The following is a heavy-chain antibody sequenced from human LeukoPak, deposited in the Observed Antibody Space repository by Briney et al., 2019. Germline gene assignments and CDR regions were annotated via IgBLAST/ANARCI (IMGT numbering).Heavy chain of an antibody. CDR2: INPGGDNT. Sequence: ASVKVSCKASGYTFTGYYMHWVRQAPGQGLEWMGLINPGGDNTNYAQNFQGRVTMTRDTSASTVYMELSSLRSEDTASYYCARIRDGYNDAYDIWGQGTVVTVPS. D-gene: IGHD5-24*01. J-gene: IGHJ3*02. V-gene: IGHV1-46*01. CDR3: ARIRDGYNDAYDI. CDR1: GYTFTGYY.